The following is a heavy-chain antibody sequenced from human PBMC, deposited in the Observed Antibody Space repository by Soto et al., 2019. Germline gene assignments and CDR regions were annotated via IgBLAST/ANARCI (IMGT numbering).Heavy chain of an antibody. Sequence: SQTLSLTCXISGDSVSSNSAAWNWIRQSPSRGLEWLGRTYYRSKWYNDYAVSVKSRITINPDTSKNQSSLQLNSVTPEDTAVYYCARGTLRLSYSSRHNWFDPWGQGTLVTVSS. CDR2: TYYRSKWYN. J-gene: IGHJ5*02. CDR3: ARGTLRLSYSSRHNWFDP. V-gene: IGHV6-1*01. D-gene: IGHD6-13*01. CDR1: GDSVSSNSAA.